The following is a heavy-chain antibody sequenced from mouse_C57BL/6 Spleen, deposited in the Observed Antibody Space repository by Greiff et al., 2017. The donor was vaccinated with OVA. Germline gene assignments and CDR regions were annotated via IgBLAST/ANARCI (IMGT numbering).Heavy chain of an antibody. CDR2: IDPSDSYT. J-gene: IGHJ3*01. CDR1: GYTFTSYW. D-gene: IGHD1-1*02. CDR3: ASRDYGGFAY. V-gene: IGHV1-50*01. Sequence: VQLQQPGAELVKPGASVKLSCKASGYTFTSYWMQWVKQRPGQGLEWIGEIDPSDSYTTYNQKFKGKATLTVDTSSSTAYMQLSSLTSEDSAVYDCASRDYGGFAYWGQGTLVTVSA.